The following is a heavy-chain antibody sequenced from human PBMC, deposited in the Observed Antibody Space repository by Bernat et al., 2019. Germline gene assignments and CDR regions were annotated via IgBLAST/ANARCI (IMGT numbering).Heavy chain of an antibody. J-gene: IGHJ4*02. CDR3: ANGVDTSLVRPSYFHY. V-gene: IGHV3-66*01. CDR1: GITVSSNC. CDR2: FYGNGET. Sequence: EVQLVGPGGGLVQPGGSLRLSCAASGITVSSNCRSWVRQAPGGGLEWVSAFYGNGETHYADSVKGRFTISRDNPKNTLYLQMNSLRAEDTAVYYCANGVDTSLVRPSYFHYWGQGTLVTVSS. D-gene: IGHD5-18*01.